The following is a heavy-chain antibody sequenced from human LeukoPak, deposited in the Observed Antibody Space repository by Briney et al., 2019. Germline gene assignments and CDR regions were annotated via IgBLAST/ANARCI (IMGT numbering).Heavy chain of an antibody. CDR3: ARGNNERPLSP. J-gene: IGHJ4*02. D-gene: IGHD1/OR15-1a*01. V-gene: IGHV3-74*01. Sequence: PGGSLRLSCAASEFTFSSYWMHWVRQAPGKGLVCASRINSDGSTTRYADSVKGRFTISRDNAKNTLYLQMNSLRVEDTAVYYCARGNNERPLSPWGQGTLVTVSS. CDR1: EFTFSSYW. CDR2: INSDGSTT.